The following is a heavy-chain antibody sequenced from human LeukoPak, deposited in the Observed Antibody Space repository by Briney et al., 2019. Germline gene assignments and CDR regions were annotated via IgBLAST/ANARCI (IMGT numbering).Heavy chain of an antibody. V-gene: IGHV4-39*01. J-gene: IGHJ5*02. CDR2: IYYSGST. CDR1: GGSISSSNFY. D-gene: IGHD2-2*02. CDR3: ARGYCSSTSCYTLYNWFDP. Sequence: KPSETLSLTCTVSGGSISSSNFYWGWIRQPPGKGLEWIGRIYYSGSTYYNPSLKSRVTISVDTSKNQFSLKLSSVTAADTAVYYCARGYCSSTSCYTLYNWFDPWGQGTLVTVSS.